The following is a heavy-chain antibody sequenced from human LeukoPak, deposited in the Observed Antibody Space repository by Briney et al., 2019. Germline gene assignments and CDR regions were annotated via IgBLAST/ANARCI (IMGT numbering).Heavy chain of an antibody. V-gene: IGHV6-1*01. CDR2: TYYRSNLHN. J-gene: IGHJ4*02. D-gene: IGHD6-19*01. CDR3: ARSGGWIAN. Sequence: PSQTLSLTCAISGDTVSSNSAAWNWIRHSPSRGREWLGRTYYRSNLHNDYGVSLKSRITIKRDTSKNHFSVQLNCVSPEDTAVYYCARSGGWIANWGQGTLVTVYS. CDR1: GDTVSSNSAA.